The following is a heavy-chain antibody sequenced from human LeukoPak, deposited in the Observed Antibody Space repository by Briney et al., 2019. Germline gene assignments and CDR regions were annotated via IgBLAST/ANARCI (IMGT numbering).Heavy chain of an antibody. J-gene: IGHJ4*02. CDR3: ARVEVLLY. CDR2: ISYDGSNK. Sequence: VRSLRLSCAASGFTFSSYAMHWVRQAPGKGLEWVAVISYDGSNKYYADSVKGRFTISRDNSKNTLYLQMNSLRAEDTAVYYCARVEVLLYWGQGTLVTVSS. CDR1: GFTFSSYA. V-gene: IGHV3-30*04.